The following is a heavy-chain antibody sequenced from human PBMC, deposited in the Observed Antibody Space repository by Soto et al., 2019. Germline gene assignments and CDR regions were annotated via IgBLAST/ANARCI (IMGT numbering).Heavy chain of an antibody. CDR1: GGSISSGDYY. Sequence: SETLSLTCTVSGGSISSGDYYWSWIRQPPGKGLEWIGYIYYSGSTYYNPSLKSRVTISVDTSKNQFSLKLSSVTAADTAVYYCARVQTPQSYGSGSYDFDYWGQGTLVTVYS. V-gene: IGHV4-30-4*01. CDR2: IYYSGST. J-gene: IGHJ4*02. CDR3: ARVQTPQSYGSGSYDFDY. D-gene: IGHD3-10*01.